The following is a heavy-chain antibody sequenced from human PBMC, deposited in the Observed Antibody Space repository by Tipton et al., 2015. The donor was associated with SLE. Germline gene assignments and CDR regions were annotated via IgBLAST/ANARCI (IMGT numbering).Heavy chain of an antibody. V-gene: IGHV4-4*02. J-gene: IGHJ5*02. D-gene: IGHD3-3*01. Sequence: TLSLTCEVSDGSISRDNWWSWVRQTPGKGLEWIGNIYHSGTTYYNPSLKSRVTISVDANNHFSLRLNSVTAADTAVYYCVRGVPSLYDFRSGSWVGPYDAWGQGTLVSVSS. CDR1: DGSISRDNW. CDR3: VRGVPSLYDFRSGSWVGPYDA. CDR2: IYHSGTT.